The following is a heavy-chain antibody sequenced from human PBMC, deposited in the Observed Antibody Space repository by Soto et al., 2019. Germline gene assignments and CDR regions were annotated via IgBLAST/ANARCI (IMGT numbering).Heavy chain of an antibody. V-gene: IGHV3-30*18. CDR2: ISYDGRNK. CDR3: VKDGSSGWPYYYGMDV. Sequence: GGSLRLSCAASGFTFSSYGMHWVRQAPGKGLEWVAVISYDGRNKYYADSVKGRFTISRDNSKNALYLQMSSLRPEDTAVYYCVKDGSSGWPYYYGMDVWGQGTTVTVSS. D-gene: IGHD6-19*01. J-gene: IGHJ6*02. CDR1: GFTFSSYG.